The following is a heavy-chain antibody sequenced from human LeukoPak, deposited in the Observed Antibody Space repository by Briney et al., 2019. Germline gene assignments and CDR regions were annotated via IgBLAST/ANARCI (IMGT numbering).Heavy chain of an antibody. Sequence: SETLSLTCTVSGGSISSYYRSWIRQPPGKGLEWIGYIYYSGSTNYNPSLKSRVTISIDTSKNQFSLKLSSVTAADTAVYYCARRFDTSGWVDYWGQGTLVTVSS. V-gene: IGHV4-59*08. D-gene: IGHD6-19*01. CDR1: GGSISSYY. CDR2: IYYSGST. CDR3: ARRFDTSGWVDY. J-gene: IGHJ4*02.